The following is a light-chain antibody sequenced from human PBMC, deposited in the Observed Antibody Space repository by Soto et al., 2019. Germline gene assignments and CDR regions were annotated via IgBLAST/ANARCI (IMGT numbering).Light chain of an antibody. J-gene: IGKJ1*01. CDR1: QSISSL. CDR2: KAS. Sequence: DLQMTQSPSTLSSSLGDSVTITCRASQSISSLLAWYQHKPGKAPKFLIYKASSLQSGVPSRFRGSGSGTEFPLTITSLQPDDFATYYCHQYYSFPRTFGQGTKV. CDR3: HQYYSFPRT. V-gene: IGKV1-5*03.